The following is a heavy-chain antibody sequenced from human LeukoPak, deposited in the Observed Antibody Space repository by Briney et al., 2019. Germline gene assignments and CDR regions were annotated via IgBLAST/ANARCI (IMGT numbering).Heavy chain of an antibody. D-gene: IGHD1-1*01. CDR1: GDSVSSNSGA. Sequence: SQTLSLTCAISGDSVSSNSGAWNWIRQSPSRGLEWLGRTYYRSKWHNEYAVSLRSRITINPDTSKNQFSLQLNSVSPEDTAVYYCASGTAANGMDVWGQGTTVTVCS. CDR2: TYYRSKWHN. V-gene: IGHV6-1*01. J-gene: IGHJ6*02. CDR3: ASGTAANGMDV.